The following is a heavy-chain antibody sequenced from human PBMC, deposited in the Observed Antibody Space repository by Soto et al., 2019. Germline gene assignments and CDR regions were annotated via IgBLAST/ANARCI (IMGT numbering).Heavy chain of an antibody. CDR1: GLMSSSYR. V-gene: IGHV3-21*06. CDR2: INSGGTYR. D-gene: IGHD3-10*01. CDR3: ARDLTTYGSPHFDY. Sequence: EVQLVESGGGLVKRGGSLTLSCAASGLMSSSYRMNWVRQAPGKGLEWVSSINSGGTYRYYADSVQGRFTISRNNARNSFYLQMNSLGVEDTAVYYCARDLTTYGSPHFDYWGQGTLVTVFS. J-gene: IGHJ4*02.